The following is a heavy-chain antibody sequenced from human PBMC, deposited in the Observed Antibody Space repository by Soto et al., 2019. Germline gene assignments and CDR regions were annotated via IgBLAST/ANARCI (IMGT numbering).Heavy chain of an antibody. Sequence: QVQLQESGPGLVKPSETLSLTCTVSGGSVSSGSYYWSWIRQPPGKGLEWIGCIYYSGSTNYNPALKSRVTISVDQAKNQFSLKLSSVTAADTAVYYCARGQDSSSGGEFDYWGQGTLVTVSS. CDR2: IYYSGST. J-gene: IGHJ4*02. CDR1: GGSVSSGSYY. D-gene: IGHD6-6*01. CDR3: ARGQDSSSGGEFDY. V-gene: IGHV4-61*01.